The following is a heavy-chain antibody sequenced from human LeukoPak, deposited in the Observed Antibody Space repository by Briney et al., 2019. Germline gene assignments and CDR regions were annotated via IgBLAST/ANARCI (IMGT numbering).Heavy chain of an antibody. V-gene: IGHV4-59*01. Sequence: SETLSLTCTVSGGSISSYYWSWIRQPPWQGLEWIGYIYYSGSTNYNPSLKSRVTISLDTSKNQFSLKLSSVTAADTAVYYCARAPKAAFDIWGQGTMVTVSS. CDR2: IYYSGST. CDR1: GGSISSYY. CDR3: ARAPKAAFDI. J-gene: IGHJ3*02.